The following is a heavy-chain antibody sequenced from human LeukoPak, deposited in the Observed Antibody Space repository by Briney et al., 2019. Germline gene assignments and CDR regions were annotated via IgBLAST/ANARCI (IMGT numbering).Heavy chain of an antibody. D-gene: IGHD3-22*01. J-gene: IGHJ4*02. V-gene: IGHV3-23*01. Sequence: PGGSLTLSCAASGFTFSDYSRSWVRQAPGKGLEWVSGLSGNGERTHYADSVKGRFTISRDNSKNTLYLQMNSLRAEDTALYFCSKRNFYGSSGLGPLFYNWRQGILVTVSS. CDR1: GFTFSDYS. CDR3: SKRNFYGSSGLGPLFYN. CDR2: LSGNGERT.